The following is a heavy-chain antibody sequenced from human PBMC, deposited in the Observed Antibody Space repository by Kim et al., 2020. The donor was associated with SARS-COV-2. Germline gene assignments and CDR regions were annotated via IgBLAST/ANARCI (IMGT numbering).Heavy chain of an antibody. Sequence: DSVKGRFTISRDNSNNTLYLQMNSLRAEDTAVYYCARTRREGSGSYPLRYWGQGTLVTVSS. D-gene: IGHD3-10*01. CDR3: ARTRREGSGSYPLRY. V-gene: IGHV3-30*01. J-gene: IGHJ4*02.